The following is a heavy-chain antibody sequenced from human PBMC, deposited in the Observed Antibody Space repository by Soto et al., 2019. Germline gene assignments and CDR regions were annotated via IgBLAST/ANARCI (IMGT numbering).Heavy chain of an antibody. Sequence: EVQLVESGGGLVQPGASLTLSCAASGFPFSSYWMHWVRQAPGKGLVWVSRIKSDGSGTYYADSVQDRFTISRDNARNTLYLQMNSLRVEDTAVYFCARVDGDRYDGNGYLGRHWGQGTLVTVSS. CDR1: GFPFSSYW. V-gene: IGHV3-74*01. CDR3: ARVDGDRYDGNGYLGRH. CDR2: IKSDGSGT. J-gene: IGHJ4*02. D-gene: IGHD3-22*01.